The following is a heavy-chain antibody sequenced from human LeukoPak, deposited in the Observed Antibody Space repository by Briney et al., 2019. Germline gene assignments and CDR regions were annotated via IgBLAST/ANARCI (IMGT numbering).Heavy chain of an antibody. CDR2: IDSSSSYI. V-gene: IGHV3-21*01. Sequence: GGSLRLSWAASGXTFSSYNVNWVRQAPGKGLEWVSSIDSSSSYIYYADSVKGRFTISRGNAKNSLYLQMTSLRAEDTAKYYCTRDGETSSSDYWGQGTLVTVSS. J-gene: IGHJ4*02. CDR3: TRDGETSSSDY. CDR1: GXTFSSYN. D-gene: IGHD6-13*01.